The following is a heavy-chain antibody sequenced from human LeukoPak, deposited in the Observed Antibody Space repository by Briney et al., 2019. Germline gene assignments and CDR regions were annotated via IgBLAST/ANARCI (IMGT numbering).Heavy chain of an antibody. CDR3: AKMVGALNAFDI. CDR2: IYSGGNT. CDR1: GFTVSNNY. V-gene: IGHV3-53*01. J-gene: IGHJ3*02. D-gene: IGHD1-26*01. Sequence: GGSLRLSCAASGFTVSNNYMSWVRQAPGKGLEWVSVIYSGGNTYYVDSVKGRFTISRDNSKNTLYLQMNSLRAEDTAVYYCAKMVGALNAFDIWGQGTMVTVSS.